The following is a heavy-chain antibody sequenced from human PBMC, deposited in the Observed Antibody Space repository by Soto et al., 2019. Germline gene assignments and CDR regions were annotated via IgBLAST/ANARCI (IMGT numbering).Heavy chain of an antibody. CDR3: TVTTARNYYYYGMDV. V-gene: IGHV3-15*01. CDR1: GFTFSNAW. J-gene: IGHJ6*02. Sequence: PGGSLRLSCAASGFTFSNAWMSWVRQAPGKGLEWVGRIKSKTDGGTTDYAAPVKGRFTISRDDSKNTLYLQMNSLKTEDTAVYYCTVTTARNYYYYGMDVWGQGTTVTVSS. CDR2: IKSKTDGGTT. D-gene: IGHD4-4*01.